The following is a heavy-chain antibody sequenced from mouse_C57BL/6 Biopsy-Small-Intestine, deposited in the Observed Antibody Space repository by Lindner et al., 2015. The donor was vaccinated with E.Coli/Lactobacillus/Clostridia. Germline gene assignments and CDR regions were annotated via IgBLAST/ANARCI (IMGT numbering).Heavy chain of an antibody. CDR1: GFAVSTYW. CDR3: VRGERGDFDY. CDR2: IFPGDGDT. J-gene: IGHJ2*01. Sequence: VQLQESGAELVKPGASVKISCKASGFAVSTYWMNWVKQRPGKGLEWIGQIFPGDGDTNYNGNFKAKATLTADKSSNTAYMQLSSLTSEDSAVYFCVRGERGDFDYWGQGTILTVSS. V-gene: IGHV1-80*01.